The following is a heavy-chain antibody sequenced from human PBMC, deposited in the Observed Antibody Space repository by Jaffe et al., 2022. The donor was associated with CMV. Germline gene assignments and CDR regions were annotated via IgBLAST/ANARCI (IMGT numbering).Heavy chain of an antibody. Sequence: EVQLVESGGGLVQPGGSLRLSCAASGFTFSSYAMSWVRQAPGKGLEWVSAISGSGGSTYYADSVKGRFTISRDNSKNTLYLQMNSLRAEDTAVYYCAKMELDSGYDLYYYYYMDVWGKGTTVTVSS. CDR2: ISGSGGST. D-gene: IGHD5-12*01. CDR3: AKMELDSGYDLYYYYYMDV. J-gene: IGHJ6*03. CDR1: GFTFSSYA. V-gene: IGHV3-23*04.